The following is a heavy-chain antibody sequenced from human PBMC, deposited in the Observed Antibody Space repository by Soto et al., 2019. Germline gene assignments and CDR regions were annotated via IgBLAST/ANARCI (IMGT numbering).Heavy chain of an antibody. D-gene: IGHD6-13*01. J-gene: IGHJ6*02. CDR1: GGSISSYQ. Sequence: QVQLQESGPGLVKPSETLSLTCTVSGGSISSYQWSWIRQPAGKGLEWIGRIYTSGSTNYKPSLKRRVTMSVNTSKKQFSLKLSSVTAADTAVYYCAGDGSWSSGMDFWGQGTTVTVSS. CDR3: AGDGSWSSGMDF. CDR2: IYTSGST. V-gene: IGHV4-4*07.